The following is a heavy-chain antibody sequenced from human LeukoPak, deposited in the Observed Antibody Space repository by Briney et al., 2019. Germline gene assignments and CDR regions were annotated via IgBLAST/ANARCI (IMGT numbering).Heavy chain of an antibody. Sequence: SETLSLTCTVSGGSISSSTYNWGWIRQPPGKGLEWIGSIYYSGSTHYNPSLKSRVTISVDTSKNQISLRLTSVTATDTATYYCARQTGSGLFTLPGGQGTLVTVSS. CDR1: GGSISSSTYN. CDR3: ARQTGSGLFTLP. J-gene: IGHJ4*02. D-gene: IGHD3/OR15-3a*01. V-gene: IGHV4-39*01. CDR2: IYYSGST.